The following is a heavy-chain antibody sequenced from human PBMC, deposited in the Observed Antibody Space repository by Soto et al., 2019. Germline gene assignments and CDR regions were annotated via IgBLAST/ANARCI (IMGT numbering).Heavy chain of an antibody. CDR1: GYTFTGYY. CDR3: ARGCSSTSCSVSFDP. J-gene: IGHJ5*02. D-gene: IGHD2-2*01. Sequence: ASLKGSCNASGYTFTGYYMHRVRQASGQGLEWMGWINPNSGGTNYAQKFQGWVTMTRDTSISTAYMELSRLRSDDTAVYYCARGCSSTSCSVSFDPWGQGTLVTVSS. V-gene: IGHV1-2*04. CDR2: INPNSGGT.